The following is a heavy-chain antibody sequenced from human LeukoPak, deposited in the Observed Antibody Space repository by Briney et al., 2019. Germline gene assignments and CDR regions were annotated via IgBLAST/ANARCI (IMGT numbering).Heavy chain of an antibody. CDR3: ARSSGWYIFDY. J-gene: IGHJ4*02. CDR1: GGSISSSSYY. V-gene: IGHV4-39*01. CDR2: IYYSGST. D-gene: IGHD6-19*01. Sequence: PSETLSLTCTVSGGSISSSSYYWGWIRQPPGKGLEWIGSIYYSGSTYYNPSLKSRVTISVDTSKNQFSLKLSSVTAADTAVYYCARSSGWYIFDYWGQGTLVTASS.